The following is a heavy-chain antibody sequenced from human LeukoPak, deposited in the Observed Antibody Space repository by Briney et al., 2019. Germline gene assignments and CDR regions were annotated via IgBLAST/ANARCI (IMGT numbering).Heavy chain of an antibody. CDR2: LGTGGDT. CDR3: ARAIYDSSDFPLFDF. Sequence: GGSLRLSSVASGFTFNASDMHWVRQPPGKGLEWGSALGTGGDTYYSGSVRGRFTISRENAKSSLYLQMNSLRAGDTAVYYCARAIYDSSDFPLFDFWGQGTLVTVSS. V-gene: IGHV3-13*01. J-gene: IGHJ4*02. D-gene: IGHD3-22*01. CDR1: GFTFNASD.